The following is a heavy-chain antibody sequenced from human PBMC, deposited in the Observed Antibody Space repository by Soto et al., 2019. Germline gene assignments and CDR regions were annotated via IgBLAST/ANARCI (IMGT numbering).Heavy chain of an antibody. J-gene: IGHJ6*02. V-gene: IGHV1-69*14. CDR1: GGTFSSYA. Sequence: QVQLVQSGAEVKKPGSSVKVSCKASGGTFSSYAISWVRQAPGQGLEWMGGIIPIFGTENYAQKFQGRVTITADKAPSTDYMELSSLRSEDTAVYYCARDLIAARQPYYYGMDVWGQGTTVTVSS. CDR2: IIPIFGTE. CDR3: ARDLIAARQPYYYGMDV. D-gene: IGHD6-6*01.